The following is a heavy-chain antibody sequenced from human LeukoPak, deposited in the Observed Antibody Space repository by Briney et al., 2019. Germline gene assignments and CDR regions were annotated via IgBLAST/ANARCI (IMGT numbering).Heavy chain of an antibody. CDR3: AREQWLVPRVFDY. CDR1: GGSISSSSYY. D-gene: IGHD6-19*01. V-gene: IGHV4-39*07. CDR2: IYYSGSA. J-gene: IGHJ4*02. Sequence: SETLSLTCTVSGGSISSSSYYWGWIRQPPGKGLEWIGSIYYSGSAYYNPSLKSRVTISVDTSKNQFSLKLSSVTAADTAVYYCAREQWLVPRVFDYWGQGTLVTVSS.